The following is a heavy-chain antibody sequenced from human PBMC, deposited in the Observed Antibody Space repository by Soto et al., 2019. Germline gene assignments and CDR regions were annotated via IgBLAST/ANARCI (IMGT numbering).Heavy chain of an antibody. D-gene: IGHD4-17*01. V-gene: IGHV4-31*03. Sequence: TLSLACTVSVGSVSSGGYYWSWILQHPGKGLEWIGYIYYSGSTYYNPSLKSRVTISVDTSKNQFSLKLSSVTAADTAVYYCARTSTTVVTSAEYFQHWGQGTLVTVSS. CDR2: IYYSGST. CDR1: VGSVSSGGYY. J-gene: IGHJ1*01. CDR3: ARTSTTVVTSAEYFQH.